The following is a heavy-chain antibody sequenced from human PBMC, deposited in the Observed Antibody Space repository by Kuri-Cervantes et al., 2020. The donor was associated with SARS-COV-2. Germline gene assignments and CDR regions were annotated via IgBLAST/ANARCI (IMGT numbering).Heavy chain of an antibody. Sequence: SETLSLTCTVSGGSISSGSYYWSWTRQPAGKGLEWIGRIYTSGSTNYNPSLKSRVTISLDTSKNQFSLKLSSVTAADTAVYYCATQSRGNYWGQGTLVTVSS. CDR2: IYTSGST. CDR1: GGSISSGSYY. J-gene: IGHJ4*02. V-gene: IGHV4-61*02. D-gene: IGHD3-16*01. CDR3: ATQSRGNY.